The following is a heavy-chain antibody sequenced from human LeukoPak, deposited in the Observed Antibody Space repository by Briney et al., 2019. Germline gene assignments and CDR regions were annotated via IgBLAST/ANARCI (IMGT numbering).Heavy chain of an antibody. CDR1: GFTVSGNY. V-gene: IGHV3-53*01. CDR2: MYSGGGT. D-gene: IGHD1-26*01. J-gene: IGHJ4*02. CDR3: VKTLGPSATAAGDY. Sequence: GGSLRLSCAASGFTVSGNYINWVRQAPGKGLEWVSVMYSGGGTYYADSVKGRVAMSRDNSKNTLYLQMNSLRVDDTAVFYCVKTLGPSATAAGDYWGQGILVTVSS.